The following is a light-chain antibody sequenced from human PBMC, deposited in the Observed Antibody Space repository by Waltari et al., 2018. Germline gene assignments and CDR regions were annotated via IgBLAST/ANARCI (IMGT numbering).Light chain of an antibody. Sequence: DIVMTQSPDSLAVSLGERATINCKSSQSVLYSSNNLNYLAWYQQKPGQPPKLLIYWASTRESGVPDRVSGSGAGTDFTLTISSLQAEDVAVYYCQQFYSTPYTFGQGTKLEIK. CDR2: WAS. CDR3: QQFYSTPYT. V-gene: IGKV4-1*01. CDR1: QSVLYSSNNLNY. J-gene: IGKJ2*01.